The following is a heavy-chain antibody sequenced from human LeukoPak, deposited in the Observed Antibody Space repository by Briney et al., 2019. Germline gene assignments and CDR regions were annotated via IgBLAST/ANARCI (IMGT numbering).Heavy chain of an antibody. CDR3: SREVRYFDWFQADY. V-gene: IGHV3-49*03. CDR2: IRNKAYGGTA. J-gene: IGHJ4*02. CDR1: GFTFGDYS. Sequence: GGSLRLSCSASGFTFGDYSMSWFRQAPGKGLEWVGFIRNKAYGGTAEYAASVKGRFTISRDDSESITYLQMDSLKTEDTAVYYCSREVRYFDWFQADYWGQGTLVTVSS. D-gene: IGHD3-9*01.